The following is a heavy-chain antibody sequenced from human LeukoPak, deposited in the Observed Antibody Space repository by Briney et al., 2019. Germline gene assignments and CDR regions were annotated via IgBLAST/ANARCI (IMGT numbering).Heavy chain of an antibody. CDR1: GFPFSSYW. Sequence: PGGSLRLSCAASGFPFSSYWMTWVRQAPGKGLEWVANIKQDGGEKYTISRDNAKNSVYLPMNSLRAEDTAVYYCAREDYYGSGNYVAWGGGFDVWGQGTTVTVSS. CDR3: AREDYYGSGNYVAWGGGFDV. D-gene: IGHD3-10*01. V-gene: IGHV3-7*01. CDR2: IKQDGGEK. J-gene: IGHJ6*02.